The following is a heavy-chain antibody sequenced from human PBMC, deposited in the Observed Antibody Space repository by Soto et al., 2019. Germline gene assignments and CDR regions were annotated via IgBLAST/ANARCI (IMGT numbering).Heavy chain of an antibody. CDR2: IYPGDSDT. Sequence: GESLKISCKGSGYTFTDYWIGWVRQLPGKGLEWMGIIYPGDSDTRYSPSFQGHVTITVDKSTSTAYLQWNTLKASDTAMYYCVRHISNFRYYDHAMDVCGQGT. V-gene: IGHV5-51*01. J-gene: IGHJ6*02. D-gene: IGHD4-4*01. CDR3: VRHISNFRYYDHAMDV. CDR1: GYTFTDYW.